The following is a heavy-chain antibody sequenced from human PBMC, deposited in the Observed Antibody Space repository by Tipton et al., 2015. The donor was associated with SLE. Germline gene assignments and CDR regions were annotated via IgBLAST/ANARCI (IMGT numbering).Heavy chain of an antibody. CDR2: IYYSGST. D-gene: IGHD6-13*01. CDR3: ARDGKYSSSQAEFDP. J-gene: IGHJ5*02. CDR1: GGSISSSSYY. V-gene: IGHV4-39*07. Sequence: TLSLTCTVSGGSISSSSYYWGWIRQPPGKGLEWIGSIYYSGSTNYNPSLKSRVTISVDTSKNQFSLKLSSVTAADTAVYYCARDGKYSSSQAEFDPWGQGTLVTVSS.